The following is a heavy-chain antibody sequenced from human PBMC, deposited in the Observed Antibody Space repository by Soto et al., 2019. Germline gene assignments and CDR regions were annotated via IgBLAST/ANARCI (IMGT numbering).Heavy chain of an antibody. D-gene: IGHD4-17*01. CDR2: ISGSGGST. Sequence: GGSLRLSCAASGFTFSSYAMSWVRQAPGKGLEWVSAISGSGGSTYYADSVKGRFTISRDNSKNTLYLQMNSLRAEDTAVYYCAKDLTPMTTVTTKSDYWGQGTLVTVSS. CDR3: AKDLTPMTTVTTKSDY. J-gene: IGHJ4*02. CDR1: GFTFSSYA. V-gene: IGHV3-23*01.